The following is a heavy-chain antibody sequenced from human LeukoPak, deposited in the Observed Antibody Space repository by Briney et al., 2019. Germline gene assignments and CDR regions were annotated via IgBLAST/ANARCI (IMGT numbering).Heavy chain of an antibody. CDR2: IYTSGST. CDR1: GGSISSGSYY. J-gene: IGHJ4*02. D-gene: IGHD3-10*01. V-gene: IGHV4-61*02. CDR3: ARETTYMVRACYFDY. Sequence: PSQTLSLTCTVSGGSISSGSYYWSWIRQPAGKGLEWIGRIYTSGSTNYNPSLKSRVTISVDTSKNQFSLKLSSVTAADTAVYYCARETTYMVRACYFDYWGQGTLVTVSS.